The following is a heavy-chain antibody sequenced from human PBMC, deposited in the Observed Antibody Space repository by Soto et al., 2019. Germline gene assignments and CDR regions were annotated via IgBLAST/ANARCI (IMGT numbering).Heavy chain of an antibody. D-gene: IGHD1-26*01. CDR3: AGGMEGALADY. J-gene: IGHJ4*02. Sequence: EVQLVESGGGLVKPGGSLRLSCAASGFTFSSYSMNWVRQAPGKGLEWVSSISSSSSYIYYADSVKGRFTISRDNAKNSLYLQRNSLRAEDTAVYYCAGGMEGALADYWGQGTLVTVSS. CDR2: ISSSSSYI. V-gene: IGHV3-21*01. CDR1: GFTFSSYS.